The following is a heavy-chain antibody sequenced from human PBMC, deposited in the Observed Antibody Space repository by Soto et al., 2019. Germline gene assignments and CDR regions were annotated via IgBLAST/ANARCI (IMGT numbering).Heavy chain of an antibody. J-gene: IGHJ4*02. D-gene: IGHD4-17*01. CDR1: GFTFSSYA. Sequence: GGSLRLSCAASGFTFSSYAMSWVRQAPGKGLEWVSAISGSGGSTYYADSVKGRFTISRDNSKNTLYLQMNSLRAEDTAVYYCAKDIGASSTYGDASEYWGQGTLVTVSS. V-gene: IGHV3-23*01. CDR3: AKDIGASSTYGDASEY. CDR2: ISGSGGST.